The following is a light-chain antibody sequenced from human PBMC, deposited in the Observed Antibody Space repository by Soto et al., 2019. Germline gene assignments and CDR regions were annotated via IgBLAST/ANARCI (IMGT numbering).Light chain of an antibody. CDR3: CSYAGSFTWV. CDR1: SSDVGNYNY. Sequence: QSALTQPRSVSGSPGQSVTISCTGTSSDVGNYNYVAWYRQHPGKAPKLIIYDVGQRPSGVPDRFSGSKSGNTASLTISGLQAEDEADYSCCSYAGSFTWVFGGGTKLTVL. CDR2: DVG. J-gene: IGLJ3*02. V-gene: IGLV2-11*01.